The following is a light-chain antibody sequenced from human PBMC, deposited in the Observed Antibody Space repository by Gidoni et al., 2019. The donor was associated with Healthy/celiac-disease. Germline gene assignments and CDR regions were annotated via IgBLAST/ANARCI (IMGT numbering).Light chain of an antibody. CDR2: GNS. CDR1: SSNIGAGYD. Sequence: QSVLTQPPSVSGAPGQRVTISCTGSSSNIGAGYDVHWYQQVPGTAPKLLIYGNSNRPSGVPYRFSGSKSGTSAPLASTGLQAEDEADYYCQSYDSSLSGFYVFGTGTKVTVL. V-gene: IGLV1-40*01. CDR3: QSYDSSLSGFYV. J-gene: IGLJ1*01.